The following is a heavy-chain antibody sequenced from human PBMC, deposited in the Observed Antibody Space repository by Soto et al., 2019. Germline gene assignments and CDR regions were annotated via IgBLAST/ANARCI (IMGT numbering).Heavy chain of an antibody. J-gene: IGHJ4*02. D-gene: IGHD4-17*01. CDR3: ARDVEGDYGYDY. Sequence: SETLSLTCTVSGGSISSYYWSWIRQPPGKGLEWIGYIYYSGSTNYNPSLKSRVTISVDTSKNQFSLKLSSVTAADTAVYYCARDVEGDYGYDYWGQGPLVTVSS. V-gene: IGHV4-59*01. CDR1: GGSISSYY. CDR2: IYYSGST.